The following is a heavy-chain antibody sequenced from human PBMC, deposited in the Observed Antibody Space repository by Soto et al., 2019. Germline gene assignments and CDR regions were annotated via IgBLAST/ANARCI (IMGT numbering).Heavy chain of an antibody. V-gene: IGHV1-69*01. CDR1: GGTFSSYA. D-gene: IGHD1-26*01. CDR3: ASVPFQVGATTDDAFDI. J-gene: IGHJ3*02. CDR2: IIPIFGTA. Sequence: QVQLVQSGAEVTKPGSSVKVSCKASGGTFSSYAISWVRQAPGQGLEWMGGIIPIFGTANYAQKFQGRVTITADESTSTAYMELSSLRSEDTAVYYCASVPFQVGATTDDAFDIWGQGTMVTVSS.